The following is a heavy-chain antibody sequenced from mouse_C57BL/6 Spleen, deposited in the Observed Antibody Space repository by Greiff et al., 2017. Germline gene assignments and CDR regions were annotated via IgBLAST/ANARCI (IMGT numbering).Heavy chain of an antibody. J-gene: IGHJ1*03. CDR2: IRSKSNNYAT. V-gene: IGHV10-1*01. CDR3: VRHAPNYYGSSYGYFDV. D-gene: IGHD1-1*01. CDR1: GFSFNTYA. Sequence: EVKLQESGGGLVQPKGSLKLSCAASGFSFNTYAMNWVRQAPGKGLEWVARIRSKSNNYATYYADSVKDRFTISRDDSESMLYLQMNNLKTEDTAMYYCVRHAPNYYGSSYGYFDVWGTGTTVTVSS.